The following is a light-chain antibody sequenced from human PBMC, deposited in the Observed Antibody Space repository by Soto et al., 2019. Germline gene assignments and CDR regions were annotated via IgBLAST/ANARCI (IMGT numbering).Light chain of an antibody. Sequence: DIVMIQSPDSLAVSLGERATINCRSSQSVLYTSDNKNYLAWYQQKPGQPPKLLIYWASSRDSGVPDRFGGSGSGTEFTLTISSLQAEDVAVYYCQQSDFLPWTFGQGTKVEIK. CDR2: WAS. CDR3: QQSDFLPWT. V-gene: IGKV4-1*01. J-gene: IGKJ1*01. CDR1: QSVLYTSDNKNY.